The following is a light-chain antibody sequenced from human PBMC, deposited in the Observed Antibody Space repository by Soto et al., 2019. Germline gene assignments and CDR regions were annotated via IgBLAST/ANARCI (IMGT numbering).Light chain of an antibody. V-gene: IGLV2-14*01. CDR1: CSDVGGYNY. CDR2: DVS. CDR3: SSYTSSSTLNV. J-gene: IGLJ1*01. Sequence: QSALTQPASVSGSPGQSITISCTGTCSDVGGYNYVSWYQQHPGKAPKPMIYDVSNRPSGVSNRFSGSKSGNTASLTISGLQAEDEADYYCSSYTSSSTLNVFGTGTKVTVL.